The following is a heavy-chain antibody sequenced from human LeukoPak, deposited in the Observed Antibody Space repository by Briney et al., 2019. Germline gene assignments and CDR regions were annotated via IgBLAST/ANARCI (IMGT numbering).Heavy chain of an antibody. CDR2: IYSSGRT. V-gene: IGHV4-4*07. D-gene: IGHD5-18*01. CDR1: GASISAYH. J-gene: IGHJ4*02. CDR3: ARDYSYPDY. Sequence: SETLSLTCSVSGASISAYHWSWIRQPAGKGLEWIGRIYSSGRTNYIPSLKSRLTMSVDTSRNQFSLKLNSVTAADTAVYYCARDYSYPDYWGQGTLVTVSS.